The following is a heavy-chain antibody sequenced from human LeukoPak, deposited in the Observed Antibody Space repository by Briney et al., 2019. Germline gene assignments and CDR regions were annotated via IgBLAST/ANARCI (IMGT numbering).Heavy chain of an antibody. D-gene: IGHD4-17*01. CDR2: INPSGGST. Sequence: ASVKVSCKASGYAFTSYYMHWVRQAPGQGLEWMGIINPSGGSTSYAQKFQGRVTMTRDTSTSTVYMELSSLRSEDTAVYYCAREGTVTTAERYYYYGMDVWGKGTTVTVSS. CDR1: GYAFTSYY. CDR3: AREGTVTTAERYYYYGMDV. V-gene: IGHV1-46*01. J-gene: IGHJ6*04.